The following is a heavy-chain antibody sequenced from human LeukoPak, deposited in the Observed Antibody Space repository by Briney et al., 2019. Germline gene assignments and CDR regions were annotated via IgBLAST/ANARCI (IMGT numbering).Heavy chain of an antibody. Sequence: PGGSLRLSCAASGFTVNSNYMSWVRQAPGKGLEWVSVIYSDGGTFYTDSVKGRFTISRVNLKNTLYLQMNSLRAEDTAVYYWAKAPYYYDSSGYSPIDYWGQGTLVTVSS. CDR2: IYSDGGT. J-gene: IGHJ4*02. CDR3: AKAPYYYDSSGYSPIDY. V-gene: IGHV3-53*01. CDR1: GFTVNSNY. D-gene: IGHD3-22*01.